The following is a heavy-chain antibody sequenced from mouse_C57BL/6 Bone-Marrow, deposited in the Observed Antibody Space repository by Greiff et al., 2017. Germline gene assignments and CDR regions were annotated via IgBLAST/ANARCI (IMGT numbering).Heavy chain of an antibody. CDR1: GYTFTSYW. Sequence: QVQLQQPGAELVRPGTSVKLSCKASGYTFTSYWMHWVKQRPGQGLEWIGVIDPSDSYTNYNQKFKGKATLTVDTSSSTAYMQLSSLTSEDSAVYYGARSIGGAADGSCFAYWGQGTLVTVSA. CDR2: IDPSDSYT. D-gene: IGHD3-1*01. J-gene: IGHJ3*01. V-gene: IGHV1-59*01. CDR3: ARSIGGAADGSCFAY.